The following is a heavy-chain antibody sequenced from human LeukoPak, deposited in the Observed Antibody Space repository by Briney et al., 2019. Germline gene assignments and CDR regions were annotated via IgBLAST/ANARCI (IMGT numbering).Heavy chain of an antibody. J-gene: IGHJ6*02. CDR1: GYTFTSYG. CDR3: ARRNSYGYWDYYYGMDV. V-gene: IGHV1-18*01. Sequence: ASVKVSCKASGYTFTSYGISWVRQAPGQGLEWMGWISAYNGNTNYAQKLQGRVTMTTDTSTSTACMGLRSLRSDDTAVYYCARRNSYGYWDYYYGMDVWGQGTTVTVSS. D-gene: IGHD5-18*01. CDR2: ISAYNGNT.